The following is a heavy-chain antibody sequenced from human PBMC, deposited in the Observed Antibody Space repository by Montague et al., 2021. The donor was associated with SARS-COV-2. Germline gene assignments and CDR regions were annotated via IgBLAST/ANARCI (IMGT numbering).Heavy chain of an antibody. V-gene: IGHV6-1*01. CDR2: TYYRSKWYN. D-gene: IGHD1-26*01. Sequence: CAISGDSVSRNSGSWNWIRQSPSRGLEWLGRTYYRSKWYNDYSVSLKSRITIHPDTSKNQFSLQLNSVTPEDTAMYYCTYHSGSYVWFDPWGQGILVIVSS. CDR1: GDSVSRNSGS. J-gene: IGHJ5*02. CDR3: TYHSGSYVWFDP.